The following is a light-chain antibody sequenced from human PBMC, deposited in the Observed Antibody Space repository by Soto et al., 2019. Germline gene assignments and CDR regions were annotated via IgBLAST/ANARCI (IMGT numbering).Light chain of an antibody. CDR3: QQYDSSAIT. CDR2: GAS. V-gene: IGKV3-20*01. J-gene: IGKJ5*01. Sequence: EIVLTQSPGTLSLSPGERATLSCRASQSVSSSYLAWYQQKPGQAPRLLIYGASSRATGIPDRFSGSGSGTDFTLTISRLEPEDFVVYYCQQYDSSAITFGQGTRLEIK. CDR1: QSVSSSY.